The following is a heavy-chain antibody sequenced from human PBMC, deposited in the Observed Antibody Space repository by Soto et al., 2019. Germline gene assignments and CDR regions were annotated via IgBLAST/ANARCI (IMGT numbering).Heavy chain of an antibody. CDR1: GFTFSSYA. D-gene: IGHD1-7*01. J-gene: IGHJ4*02. V-gene: IGHV3-23*01. CDR2: IRGSGDNT. CDR3: AKVSGPRRTQFVS. Sequence: EVQLLESGGGLVQPGGSLRLSCAGSGFTFSSYAMSWVRQAPGKGLEWVSTIRGSGDNTYYADSVKGRFTISRDNSKNTLYLQMNSLRAKDTAVYYCAKVSGPRRTQFVSLCQGPLVTVSS.